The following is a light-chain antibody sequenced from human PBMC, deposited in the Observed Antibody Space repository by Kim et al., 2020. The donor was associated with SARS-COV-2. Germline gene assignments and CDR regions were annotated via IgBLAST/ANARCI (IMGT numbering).Light chain of an antibody. CDR1: SGSIVGDY. J-gene: IGLJ3*02. CDR2: ENN. Sequence: NFMLTQPHSVSESPGKTVTISCTRSSGSIVGDYVQWYQQRPGCSPTSVIYENNQRPSGVPDRFSGSIDSSSNSASLTISGLKTEDEADYYCQSYDSDNWVFGGGTQLTVL. V-gene: IGLV6-57*01. CDR3: QSYDSDNWV.